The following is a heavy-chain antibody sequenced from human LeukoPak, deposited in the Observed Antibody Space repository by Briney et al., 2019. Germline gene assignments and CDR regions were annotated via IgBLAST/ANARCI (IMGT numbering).Heavy chain of an antibody. Sequence: SETLSLTCTVSGGSISSYYWSWIRQPAGKGLEWIGRIYTSGSTNYNPSLKSRVTMSVDTSKNQFSLKLSSVTAADTAVYYCARELSLYYYYGMDVWDQGTTVTVSS. CDR3: ARELSLYYYYGMDV. D-gene: IGHD3-10*01. CDR1: GGSISSYY. V-gene: IGHV4-4*07. J-gene: IGHJ6*02. CDR2: IYTSGST.